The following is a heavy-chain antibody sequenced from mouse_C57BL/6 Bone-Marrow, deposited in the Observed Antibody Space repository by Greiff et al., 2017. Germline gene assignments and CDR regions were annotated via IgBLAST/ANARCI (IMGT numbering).Heavy chain of an antibody. V-gene: IGHV14-2*01. J-gene: IGHJ3*01. CDR3: ARDYDYDGWCAY. D-gene: IGHD2-4*01. CDR1: GFNIKDYY. CDR2: IDPEDGET. Sequence: VQLKESGAELVKPGASVKLSCTASGFNIKDYYLHWVKQRTEQGLEWIGRIDPEDGETKYAPKFPGKATITADTSSNTAYLQLSSLTSEDTAVYYCARDYDYDGWCAYWGQGTLVTVSA.